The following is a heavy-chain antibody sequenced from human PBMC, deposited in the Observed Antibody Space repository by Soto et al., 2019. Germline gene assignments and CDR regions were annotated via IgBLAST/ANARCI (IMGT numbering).Heavy chain of an antibody. CDR1: GGSISSYY. V-gene: IGHV4-59*12. CDR3: ARVLRVNTRSGYFDY. CDR2: IYHSGST. J-gene: IGHJ4*02. D-gene: IGHD1-26*01. Sequence: SETLSLTCTVSGGSISSYYWSWIRQPPGKGLEWIGYIYHSGSTYYNPSLKSRVTISVDRSKNQFSLKLSSVTAADTAVYYCARVLRVNTRSGYFDYWGQGTLVTVSS.